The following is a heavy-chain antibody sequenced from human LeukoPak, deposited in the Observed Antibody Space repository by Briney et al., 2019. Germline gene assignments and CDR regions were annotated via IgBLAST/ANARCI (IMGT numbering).Heavy chain of an antibody. J-gene: IGHJ3*02. D-gene: IGHD2-2*01. V-gene: IGHV3-30*02. CDR3: AKESAIVVVPDATDDAFDI. CDR2: IRYDGSNK. Sequence: PGGSLRLSCAASGFTFSSYGMHWVRQAPGKGLEWVAFIRYDGSNKYYADSVKGRFTISRDNSKNTLYLQMNSLRAEDTAVYYCAKESAIVVVPDATDDAFDIWGQGTMVTVSS. CDR1: GFTFSSYG.